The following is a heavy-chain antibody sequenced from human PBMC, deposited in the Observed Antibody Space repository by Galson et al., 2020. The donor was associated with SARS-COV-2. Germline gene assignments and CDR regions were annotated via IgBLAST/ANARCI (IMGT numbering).Heavy chain of an antibody. D-gene: IGHD3-22*01. J-gene: IGHJ6*02. V-gene: IGHV3-30*04. CDR1: GFTFSSYA. CDR3: ARDYYESSGESTNGMDV. CDR2: ITYDGRNT. Sequence: GGSLRLSCAASGFTFSSYAVHWVRQAPGKGLEWVAAITYDGRNTHYADSVTGRFTISRDNSKNTLYLQMNSLRPEDTAVYSCARDYYESSGESTNGMDVLCQGTTGTVSS.